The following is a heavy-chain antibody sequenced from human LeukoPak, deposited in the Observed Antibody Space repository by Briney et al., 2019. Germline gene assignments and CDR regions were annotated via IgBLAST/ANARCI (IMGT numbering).Heavy chain of an antibody. CDR3: ARAGDSSGYSDY. Sequence: SETLSLTCAVYGGSFSGYYWSWIRQPPGKGLEWIGEINHRGSTNYNPSLKSRVTISVDTSKNQFSLKLSSVTAADTAVYYCARAGDSSGYSDYWGQGTLATVSS. D-gene: IGHD3-22*01. CDR2: INHRGST. CDR1: GGSFSGYY. J-gene: IGHJ4*02. V-gene: IGHV4-34*01.